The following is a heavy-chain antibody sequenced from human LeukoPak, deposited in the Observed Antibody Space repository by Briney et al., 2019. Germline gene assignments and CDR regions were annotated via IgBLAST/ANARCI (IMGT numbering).Heavy chain of an antibody. D-gene: IGHD5-24*01. J-gene: IGHJ4*02. CDR3: ASGRDGYNPWRTAYC. V-gene: IGHV1-2*02. CDR1: GYTFTGYY. Sequence: ASVKVSCKASGYTFTGYYMHWVRQAPGQGLEWMGWTNPNSGGTNYAQKFQGRVTMTRDPSISTAYMEMSRLRSDDTAVYSCASGRDGYNPWRTAYCWGQGTLVTVSS. CDR2: TNPNSGGT.